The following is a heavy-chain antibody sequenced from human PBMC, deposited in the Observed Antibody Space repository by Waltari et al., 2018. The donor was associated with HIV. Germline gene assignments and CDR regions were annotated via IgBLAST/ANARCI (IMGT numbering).Heavy chain of an antibody. CDR3: STYGDSEAFDI. Sequence: EVQLVESGGVVVQPGGSLSLSCAASGFTFVDYAMHWVRQAPGKGLEWVSLISWDGGSTYYADSVKGRFTISRDNSKNSLYLQMNSLRAEDTALYYCSTYGDSEAFDIWGQGTMVTVSS. D-gene: IGHD4-17*01. CDR1: GFTFVDYA. V-gene: IGHV3-43D*03. CDR2: ISWDGGST. J-gene: IGHJ3*02.